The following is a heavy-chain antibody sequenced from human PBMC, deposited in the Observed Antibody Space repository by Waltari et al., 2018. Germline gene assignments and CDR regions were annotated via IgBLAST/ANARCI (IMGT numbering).Heavy chain of an antibody. CDR1: GYTFTYYW. CDR3: ARGVAAVPGGRWFDP. J-gene: IGHJ5*02. V-gene: IGHV1-2*02. CDR2: IDPKSGGT. D-gene: IGHD6-19*01. Sequence: QVHLVQSGAEVKKPGASVKVSCKPSGYTFTYYWLHWVRQAPGHGPEWMGWIDPKSGGTNYAQKFQGRVTMTRDTSISTAYMELSSLRSDDTAIYYCARGVAAVPGGRWFDPWGQGTLVTVSS.